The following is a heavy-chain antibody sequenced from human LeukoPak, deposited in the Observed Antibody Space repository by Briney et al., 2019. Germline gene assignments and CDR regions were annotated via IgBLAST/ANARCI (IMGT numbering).Heavy chain of an antibody. V-gene: IGHV4-59*01. CDR3: ARDSIGYYDSSGYYYDAFDI. CDR1: GGSISSYY. Sequence: PSETLSLTCTVSGGSISSYYWSWIRQPPGKGLEWIGYIYYSGSTNYNPSLKSRVTISVDTSKNQFSPKLSSVTAADTAVYYCARDSIGYYDSSGYYYDAFDIWGQGTMVTVSS. D-gene: IGHD3-22*01. CDR2: IYYSGST. J-gene: IGHJ3*02.